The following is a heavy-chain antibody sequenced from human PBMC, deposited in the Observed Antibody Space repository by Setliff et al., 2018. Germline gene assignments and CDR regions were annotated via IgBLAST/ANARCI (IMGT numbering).Heavy chain of an antibody. D-gene: IGHD6-19*01. V-gene: IGHV4-39*07. J-gene: IGHJ6*03. CDR3: ARYPRRGNGWYPYYVDV. Sequence: PSETLSLTCTVSGASINSGSNYWGWIRQPPGKGLEGIGRIHYRGTTYANASLASRATVSVDTSTSQCSLRLTSVTAADSAVYFCARYPRRGNGWYPYYVDVWGKGTTVTVSS. CDR2: IHYRGTT. CDR1: GASINSGSNY.